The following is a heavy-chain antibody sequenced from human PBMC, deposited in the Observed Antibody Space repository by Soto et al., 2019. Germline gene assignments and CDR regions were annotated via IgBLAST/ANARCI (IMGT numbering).Heavy chain of an antibody. J-gene: IGHJ6*02. D-gene: IGHD2-2*01. CDR1: GYTFTSYG. V-gene: IGHV1-18*01. CDR2: ISAYNGNT. CDR3: ARSKYQGNYYYYGMDV. Sequence: ASVKVSCKASGYTFTSYGISWVRQAPGQGLEWMGWISAYNGNTNYAQKLQGRVTMTTDTSTSTAYMELRSLRSDDTAVYYCARSKYQGNYYYYGMDVWGQGTTVTVSS.